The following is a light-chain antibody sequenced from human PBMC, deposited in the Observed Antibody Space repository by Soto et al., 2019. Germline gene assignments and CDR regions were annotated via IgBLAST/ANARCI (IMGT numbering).Light chain of an antibody. CDR3: QPYDELHF. Sequence: DIQMTQSPPSLSASVGDRVTITCQASQDIRNYLNWYQQKPGKAPKLLIYDASNLETWVPSRFSGSGSVTDFTFTISSLQPEDDARYYCQPYDELHFFGPGTKVYIK. CDR1: QDIRNY. J-gene: IGKJ3*01. V-gene: IGKV1-33*01. CDR2: DAS.